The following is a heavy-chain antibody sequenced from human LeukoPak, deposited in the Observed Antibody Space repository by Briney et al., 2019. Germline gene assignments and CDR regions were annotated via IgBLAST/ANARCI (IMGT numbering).Heavy chain of an antibody. D-gene: IGHD3-22*01. CDR3: ARGRSLYYDSSGYYSGPAFDI. CDR1: GYTFTSYY. CDR2: INPSGGST. J-gene: IGHJ3*02. V-gene: IGHV1-46*01. Sequence: ASVKVSCKASGYTFTSYYMHWVRQAPGQGLEWMGIINPSGGSTSYAQKFQGRVTMTRDTSTSTVYMELSSLRSEDTTVYYCARGRSLYYDSSGYYSGPAFDIWGQGTMVTVSS.